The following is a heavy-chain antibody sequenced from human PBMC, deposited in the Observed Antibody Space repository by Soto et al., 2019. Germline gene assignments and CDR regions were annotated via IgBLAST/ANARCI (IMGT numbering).Heavy chain of an antibody. D-gene: IGHD3-10*01. CDR2: IKEDGSEK. J-gene: IGHJ6*02. CDR1: GFTFSNFW. Sequence: PGGSLRLSCAASGFTFSNFWMTWVRQAPGKELEWVANIKEDGSEKNYVDSVKGRFTISRDNSKNSLYLQMNSLRAEDTAVYYCAKDLWFGDYYYYYGMDVWGQGTTVTVSS. V-gene: IGHV3-7*03. CDR3: AKDLWFGDYYYYYGMDV.